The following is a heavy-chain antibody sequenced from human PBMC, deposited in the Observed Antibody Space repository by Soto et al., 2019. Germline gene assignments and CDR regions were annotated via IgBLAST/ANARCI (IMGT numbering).Heavy chain of an antibody. V-gene: IGHV3-30-3*01. D-gene: IGHD4-4*01. Sequence: QVQLVESGGGVVQPGRSLRLSCAASGLTFSSYAMHWVRQAPGKGLEWVAVISYDGSNKYYADSVKGRFTISRDNSKNTLYLQMNSLRAEDTAVYYCARDALTTVTRGYFDYWGQGTLVTVSS. J-gene: IGHJ4*02. CDR1: GLTFSSYA. CDR3: ARDALTTVTRGYFDY. CDR2: ISYDGSNK.